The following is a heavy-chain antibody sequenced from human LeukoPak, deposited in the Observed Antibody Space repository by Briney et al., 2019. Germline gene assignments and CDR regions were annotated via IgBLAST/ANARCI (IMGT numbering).Heavy chain of an antibody. CDR3: ARQVTVTNPFDY. V-gene: IGHV5-51*01. Sequence: MGIIYPGDSDTRYSPSFQGQVTISADKSISTAYLQWSSLKASDTAMYYCARQVTVTNPFDYWGQGTLVTVSS. CDR2: IYPGDSDT. J-gene: IGHJ4*02. D-gene: IGHD4-11*01.